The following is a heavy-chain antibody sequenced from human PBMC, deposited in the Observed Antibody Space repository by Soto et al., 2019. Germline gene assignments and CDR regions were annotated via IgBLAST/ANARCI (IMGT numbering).Heavy chain of an antibody. J-gene: IGHJ6*02. D-gene: IGHD3-3*01. CDR3: AKDGSLTIFGVVIIMDV. V-gene: IGHV3-23*01. Sequence: GGSLRLSCAASGFTFSSYAMSWVRQAPGKGLEWVSAISGSGGSTYYADSVKGRFTISRDNSKNTLYLQMNSLRAEDTAVYYCAKDGSLTIFGVVIIMDVWGQGTTVTVSS. CDR2: ISGSGGST. CDR1: GFTFSSYA.